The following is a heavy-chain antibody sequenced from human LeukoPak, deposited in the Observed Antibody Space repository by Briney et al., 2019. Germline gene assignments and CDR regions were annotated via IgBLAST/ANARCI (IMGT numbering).Heavy chain of an antibody. D-gene: IGHD3-22*01. CDR1: GFIVSNNY. CDR2: LYNAGST. V-gene: IGHV3-53*01. Sequence: PGGSLRLSCVASGFIVSNNYMSWVRQAPGKGLEWVSVLYNAGSTYYAESVKGRFTISRDNSKNTLYLQMYSLRAEDTAVYYRASLKGLFDYFDYWGQGILVTVYS. J-gene: IGHJ4*02. CDR3: ASLKGLFDYFDY.